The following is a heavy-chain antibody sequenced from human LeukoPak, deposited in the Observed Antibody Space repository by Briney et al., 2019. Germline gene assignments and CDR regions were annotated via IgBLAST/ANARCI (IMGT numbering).Heavy chain of an antibody. V-gene: IGHV3-23*01. CDR3: AKGEYDSSGYYYGSDY. Sequence: GGSLRLSCAASGFTFSSYAMSWVRQAPGKGLEWVSAISGSGGSTYYADSVKGRFTISRDNSKNTLYLQMNSLRAEDTAVYYCAKGEYDSSGYYYGSDYWGQGTLVTVSS. CDR1: GFTFSSYA. J-gene: IGHJ4*02. D-gene: IGHD3-22*01. CDR2: ISGSGGST.